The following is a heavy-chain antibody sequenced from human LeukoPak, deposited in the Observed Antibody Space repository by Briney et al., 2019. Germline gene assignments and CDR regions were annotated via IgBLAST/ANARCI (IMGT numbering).Heavy chain of an antibody. Sequence: GGSLRLSCAASGFSFISYAMSWVRQAPGKGLEWVSGMSGLGSSSYYADSVKGRFTISRDKSKNTLYLQMNSLRPEDTAVYYCAKILSGSYHDPFDYWGQGTLVTVSS. CDR2: MSGLGSSS. CDR1: GFSFISYA. CDR3: AKILSGSYHDPFDY. J-gene: IGHJ4*02. D-gene: IGHD1-26*01. V-gene: IGHV3-23*01.